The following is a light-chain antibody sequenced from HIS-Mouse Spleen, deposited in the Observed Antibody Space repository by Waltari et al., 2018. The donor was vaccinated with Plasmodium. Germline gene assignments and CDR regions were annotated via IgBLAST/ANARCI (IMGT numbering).Light chain of an antibody. J-gene: IGKJ3*01. V-gene: IGKV3-15*01. Sequence: EIVMTQSPATLSVSPGERATLSCRASQSVSRNLAWYQQKPGQAPRLLIYGASTRATGIPVRFSGSGSGTEFTLTISSLQSEDFAVYYCQQYNNWSFTFGPGTKVDIK. CDR3: QQYNNWSFT. CDR2: GAS. CDR1: QSVSRN.